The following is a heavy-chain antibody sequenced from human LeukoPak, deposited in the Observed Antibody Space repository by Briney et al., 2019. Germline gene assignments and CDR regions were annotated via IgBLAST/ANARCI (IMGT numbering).Heavy chain of an antibody. CDR3: ARYSSGGKGDY. CDR1: GYSISSGYY. J-gene: IGHJ4*02. CDR2: IYHGGST. V-gene: IGHV4-38-2*01. D-gene: IGHD6-25*01. Sequence: SETLSLTCSVSGYSISSGYYWGWIRQPPGKGLEWIGNIYHGGSTYYNSSLKSRLTMSVDTSKNQFSLQLSSVTAADTAVYYCARYSSGGKGDYWGQGTLVSVSS.